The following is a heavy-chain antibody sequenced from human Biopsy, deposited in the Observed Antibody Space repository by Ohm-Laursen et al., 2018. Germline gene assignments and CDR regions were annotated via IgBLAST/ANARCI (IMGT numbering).Heavy chain of an antibody. J-gene: IGHJ6*02. CDR1: GFTFSPYS. Sequence: SLRLSCAASGFTFSPYSMNWVRQAPGQGLEWVSSISSSGSFIYFADSVKGRFTISRDNARNSLYLQMNSLRAEDTAVYYCATDFGYCGNNVCSSDFYYGMDVWGQGTTVTVSS. CDR2: ISSSGSFI. CDR3: ATDFGYCGNNVCSSDFYYGMDV. V-gene: IGHV3-21*01. D-gene: IGHD5/OR15-5a*01.